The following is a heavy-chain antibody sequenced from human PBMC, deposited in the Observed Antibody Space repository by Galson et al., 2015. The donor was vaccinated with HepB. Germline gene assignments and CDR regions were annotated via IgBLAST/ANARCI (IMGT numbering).Heavy chain of an antibody. CDR3: ARDVRIAAAGIRFDY. D-gene: IGHD6-13*01. CDR2: ISGYNGNT. V-gene: IGHV1-18*04. CDR1: GYTFSSYG. Sequence: SVKVSCKASGYTFSSYGISWVRQAPGQGLEWMGWISGYNGNTNYAHKIQGRVTMTTDTSTSTAYMELRSLRSDDTAAYYCARDVRIAAAGIRFDYWGQGTLVSVSS. J-gene: IGHJ4*02.